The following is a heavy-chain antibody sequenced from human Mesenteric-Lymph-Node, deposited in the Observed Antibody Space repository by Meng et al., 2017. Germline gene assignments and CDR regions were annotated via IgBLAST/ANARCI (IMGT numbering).Heavy chain of an antibody. Sequence: VQLLASGPCLVKPSEPLSLTCAVSGGSISSVYWWTWVRQSPGKGLEWIGEIYHSGSTNYNPSLKSRVTISVDKSKNQFSLKLTSVTAADTAVYYCARGGYYSFDYWGQGTLVTASS. D-gene: IGHD5-18*01. CDR3: ARGGYYSFDY. CDR1: GGSISSVYW. V-gene: IGHV4-4*02. J-gene: IGHJ4*02. CDR2: IYHSGST.